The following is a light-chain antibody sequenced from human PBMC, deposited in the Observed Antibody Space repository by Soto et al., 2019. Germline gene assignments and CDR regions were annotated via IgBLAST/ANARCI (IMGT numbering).Light chain of an antibody. CDR2: GAS. CDR1: QSVSNNY. CDR3: QQYGTSPWT. Sequence: EIVLTQSPGTLSLSPGERATLSCRASQSVSNNYLAWYQQKPGQAPGLLIHGASRRATGTPDRFSGGGSGTDFTLTISRLEPEDFAVYYCQQYGTSPWTFGQGTKVDIK. J-gene: IGKJ1*01. V-gene: IGKV3-20*01.